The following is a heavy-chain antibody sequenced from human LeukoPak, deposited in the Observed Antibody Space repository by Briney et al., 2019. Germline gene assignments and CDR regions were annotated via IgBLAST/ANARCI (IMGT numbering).Heavy chain of an antibody. Sequence: PGGFLRLSCAASGFTFNNYAMNWVRQAPGKGLEWVSSTSGGGETTYYADSAKGRFTISRDNSQNTLYLQMNSLRAEDTAVYYCARDYADYVGYFFFDYWGQGTLVTVSS. J-gene: IGHJ4*02. CDR2: TSGGGETT. D-gene: IGHD4-17*01. V-gene: IGHV3-23*01. CDR1: GFTFNNYA. CDR3: ARDYADYVGYFFFDY.